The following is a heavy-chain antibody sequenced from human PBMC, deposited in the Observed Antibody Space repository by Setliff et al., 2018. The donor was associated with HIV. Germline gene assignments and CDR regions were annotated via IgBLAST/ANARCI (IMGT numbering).Heavy chain of an antibody. CDR2: ISPYNGYT. D-gene: IGHD3-16*01. V-gene: IGHV1-18*01. CDR3: AREITNYFDY. CDR1: GYTFNTYG. J-gene: IGHJ4*02. Sequence: ASVKVSCKASGYTFNTYGISWVRQAPGQGLEWMGWISPYNGYTNYVQKLQGRVTMTTDTSTSIAHMELRSLKSDDTAVYYCAREITNYFDYWGQGTLVTVSS.